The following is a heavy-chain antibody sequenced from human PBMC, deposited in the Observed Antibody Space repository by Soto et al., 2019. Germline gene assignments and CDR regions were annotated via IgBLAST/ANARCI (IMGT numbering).Heavy chain of an antibody. CDR2: ISGDGTTT. CDR1: GFTFSSYA. CDR3: AKTGGYPYYFDY. D-gene: IGHD5-12*01. V-gene: IGHV3-23*01. J-gene: IGHJ4*01. Sequence: EVQLLDSGGGLVQPGGSLRLSCAASGFTFSSYAMSWVRQAPGKGLEWVSAISGDGTTTYYADSVKGRFTISRDNSKNTLYLQMNGLRAEDTAVYYCAKTGGYPYYFDYWGHGTLVTVSS.